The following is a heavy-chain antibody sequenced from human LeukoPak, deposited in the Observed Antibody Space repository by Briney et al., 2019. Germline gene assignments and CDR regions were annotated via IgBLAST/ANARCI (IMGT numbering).Heavy chain of an antibody. Sequence: GGSLRLSCAASGFTFSNSWMHWVRHGPGKGPVWVSRIKRDGSYKTYADSVKGRFIISRDNAENTLYLQMNSLRVDDTAVYYCATGDSGWYNYWGQGTLVSVSA. D-gene: IGHD6-19*01. J-gene: IGHJ4*02. CDR1: GFTFSNSW. CDR3: ATGDSGWYNY. V-gene: IGHV3-74*03. CDR2: IKRDGSYK.